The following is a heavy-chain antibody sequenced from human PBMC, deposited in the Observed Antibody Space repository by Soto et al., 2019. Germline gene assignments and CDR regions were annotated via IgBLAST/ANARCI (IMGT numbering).Heavy chain of an antibody. Sequence: ASVKVSCKASGYTFTGYYTHWVRQAPGQGLEWMGWINPNSGGTNYAQKFQGRVTMTRDTSISTAYMELSRLRSDDTAVYYCARDPPPYYDFWSGYSQMGWFDPWGQGTLVTVSS. CDR2: INPNSGGT. D-gene: IGHD3-3*01. CDR3: ARDPPPYYDFWSGYSQMGWFDP. V-gene: IGHV1-2*02. J-gene: IGHJ5*02. CDR1: GYTFTGYY.